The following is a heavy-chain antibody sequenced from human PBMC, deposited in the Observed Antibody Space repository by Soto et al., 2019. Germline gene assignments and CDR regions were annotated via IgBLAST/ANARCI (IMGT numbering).Heavy chain of an antibody. CDR1: GFTFSGYS. D-gene: IGHD3-3*01. J-gene: IGHJ4*02. CDR2: ISSSSSTI. Sequence: GGSLRLSCAASGFTFSGYSMNWVRQAPGKGLEWVSYISSSSSTIYYADSVKGRFTISRDNAKNSLYLQMNSLRAEDTAVYYCARDLVPLRFLEWLEQTRLGGFDYWGQGTLVTVSS. V-gene: IGHV3-48*01. CDR3: ARDLVPLRFLEWLEQTRLGGFDY.